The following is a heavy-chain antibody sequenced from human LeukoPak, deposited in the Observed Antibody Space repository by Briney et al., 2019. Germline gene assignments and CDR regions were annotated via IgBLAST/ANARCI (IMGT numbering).Heavy chain of an antibody. CDR1: GGSISSYY. V-gene: IGHV4-59*01. CDR2: IYYSGST. CDR3: ARNAGGYSSSWYPLALDY. Sequence: KPSETLSLTCTVSGGSISSYYWGWIRQPPGKGLEWIGYIYYSGSTSYSPSLKSRVTISVDTSKNQFSLKLSSVTAADTAVYYCARNAGGYSSSWYPLALDYWGQGTLVTVSS. J-gene: IGHJ4*02. D-gene: IGHD6-13*01.